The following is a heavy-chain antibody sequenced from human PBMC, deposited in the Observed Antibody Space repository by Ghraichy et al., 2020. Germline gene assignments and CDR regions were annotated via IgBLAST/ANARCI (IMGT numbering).Heavy chain of an antibody. CDR1: GGSISSYY. V-gene: IGHV4-59*01. D-gene: IGHD2-2*01. CDR2: IYYSGST. J-gene: IGHJ6*02. CDR3: ARLATCSSTSCYFIYYYGMDV. Sequence: SETLSLTCTVSGGSISSYYWSWIRQPPGKGLEWIGYIYYSGSTNYNPSLKSRVTISVDTSKNQFSLKLSSVTAADTAVYYCARLATCSSTSCYFIYYYGMDVWGQGTTVTVSS.